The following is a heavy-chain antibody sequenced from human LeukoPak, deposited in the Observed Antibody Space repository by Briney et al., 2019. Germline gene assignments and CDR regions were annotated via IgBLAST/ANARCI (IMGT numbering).Heavy chain of an antibody. V-gene: IGHV3-23*01. D-gene: IGHD3-22*01. CDR1: GFTFSSYA. Sequence: GGSLRLSCAASGFTFSSYAMSWVRQAPGKGLEWVSGISGSGANTYYADSVEGRFTISRDNSKNTLYVQVNSLGTEDTAAYYCAKGSYYDSSGSFYFDYWGQGTLVTVSS. CDR2: ISGSGANT. J-gene: IGHJ4*02. CDR3: AKGSYYDSSGSFYFDY.